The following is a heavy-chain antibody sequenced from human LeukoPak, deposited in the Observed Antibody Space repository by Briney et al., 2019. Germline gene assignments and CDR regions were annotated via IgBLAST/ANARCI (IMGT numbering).Heavy chain of an antibody. D-gene: IGHD3-10*01. CDR3: AREGPGASNWFDS. CDR1: GYIFTKYG. V-gene: IGHV7-4-1*02. J-gene: IGHJ5*01. Sequence: GASVKVSCKASGYIFTKYGMDWVRQAPGQGLEWMGWINTNTGNPTYAQGFTGRFVFSLDTSVNTAYLQIIILKAQDTAVYFCAREGPGASNWFDSWGQGSLVSVSS. CDR2: INTNTGNP.